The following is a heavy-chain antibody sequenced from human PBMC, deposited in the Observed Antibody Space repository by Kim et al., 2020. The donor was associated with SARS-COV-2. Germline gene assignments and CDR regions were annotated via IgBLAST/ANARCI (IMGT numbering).Heavy chain of an antibody. CDR2: IYYSGST. D-gene: IGHD6-13*01. V-gene: IGHV4-59*08. CDR1: GGSISSYY. Sequence: SETLSLTCTVSGGSISSYYWSWIRQPPGKGLEWIGYIYYSGSTNYNPSLKSRVTISVDTSKNQFSLKLSSVTAADTAVYYCARRSRWAAAVDGLGYFDLWGRGTLVTVSS. J-gene: IGHJ2*01. CDR3: ARRSRWAAAVDGLGYFDL.